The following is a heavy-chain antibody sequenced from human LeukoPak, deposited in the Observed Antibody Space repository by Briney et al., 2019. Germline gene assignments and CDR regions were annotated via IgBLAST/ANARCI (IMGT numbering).Heavy chain of an antibody. CDR3: ARRSGSFQGDYNFDY. Sequence: PGESLKISCKGSGYIFTSYWIAWVRQMPGKGLEWMGIIYPGDSDTRYSPSFQGQVTISADKSISTAYLQRSSLKASDTAMYYCARRSGSFQGDYNFDYWGQGTLVTVSS. J-gene: IGHJ4*02. D-gene: IGHD1-26*01. V-gene: IGHV5-51*01. CDR2: IYPGDSDT. CDR1: GYIFTSYW.